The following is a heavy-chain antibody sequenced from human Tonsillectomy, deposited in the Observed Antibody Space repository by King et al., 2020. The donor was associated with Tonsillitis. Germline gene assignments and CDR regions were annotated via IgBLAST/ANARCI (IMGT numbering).Heavy chain of an antibody. CDR1: GFTFSDYY. J-gene: IGHJ3*02. CDR2: ISSSSSYT. D-gene: IGHD4-23*01. V-gene: IGHV3-11*05. Sequence: VQLVESGGGLVKPGGSLRLSCAASGFTFSDYYMSWIRQAPGKGLEWVSYISSSSSYTNYADSVKGRFTISRDNAKNSLYLQMNSLRAEDTAVYYCAREGNYGGNVHDAFDIWGQGTMVTVSS. CDR3: AREGNYGGNVHDAFDI.